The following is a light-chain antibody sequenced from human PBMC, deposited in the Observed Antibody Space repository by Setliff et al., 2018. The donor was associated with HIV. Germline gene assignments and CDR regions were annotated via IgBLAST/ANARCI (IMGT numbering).Light chain of an antibody. CDR1: SSDVGAFNY. Sequence: QSALTQPASVSGSPGQSITISCTGTSSDVGAFNYVSWYQQHPGTAPTLMISDVTNRPSGVSNRFSGSKSGNTASLTISGLQAEDEADYFCTSYTTSYTYVF. V-gene: IGLV2-14*03. CDR2: DVT. CDR3: TSYTTSYTYV. J-gene: IGLJ1*01.